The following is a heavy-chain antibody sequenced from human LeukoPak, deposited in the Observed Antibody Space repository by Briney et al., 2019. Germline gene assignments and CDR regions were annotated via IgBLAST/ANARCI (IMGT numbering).Heavy chain of an antibody. CDR1: GYTLTSYG. J-gene: IGHJ5*02. D-gene: IGHD2-2*01. CDR3: ARDRCSSTSCYYNWFDP. V-gene: IGHV1-18*01. Sequence: ASVKVSCMASGYTLTSYGISWVRQAPGQGLEWMGWISAYNGNTNYPQKLQGRVTMTTDTSTSTAYMELRSLRSDDTAVYYCARDRCSSTSCYYNWFDPWGQGTLVTVSS. CDR2: ISAYNGNT.